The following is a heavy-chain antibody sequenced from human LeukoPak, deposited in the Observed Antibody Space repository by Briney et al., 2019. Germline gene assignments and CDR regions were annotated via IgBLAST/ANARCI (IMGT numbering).Heavy chain of an antibody. D-gene: IGHD5-18*01. CDR3: ARGRRYSYGYRYYFDY. CDR1: GGSFSGYY. J-gene: IGHJ4*02. V-gene: IGHV4-34*01. CDR2: INHSGST. Sequence: SETLSLTCAVYGGSFSGYYWSWIRQPPGKGPEWIGEINHSGSTNHNPSLKSRVTILVDTSKNQFSLKLSSVTAADTAVYYCARGRRYSYGYRYYFDYWGQGTLVTVSS.